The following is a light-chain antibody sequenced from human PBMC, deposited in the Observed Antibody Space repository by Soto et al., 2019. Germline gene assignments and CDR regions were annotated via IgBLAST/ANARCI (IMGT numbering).Light chain of an antibody. CDR3: LQDYGYPRT. CDR2: AAS. CDR1: QGIRND. V-gene: IGKV1-6*01. J-gene: IGKJ1*01. Sequence: AIPMTQSPSSLSASVGDIVTITCRASQGIRNDLGWYQQKPGKDPKVLIYAASILQSGVPSRFSGSGSGPEFTRTISSLQPEDFATYYCLQDYGYPRTFGEGTKVEIK.